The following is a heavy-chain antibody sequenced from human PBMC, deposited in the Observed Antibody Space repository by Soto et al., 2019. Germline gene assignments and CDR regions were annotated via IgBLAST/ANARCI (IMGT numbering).Heavy chain of an antibody. Sequence: QVQLVQSGAEVKKPGSSVKVSCKASGGTFSSYAISWVRQAPGQGLEWMGGIIPIFGTANYAQKFQGRVTITADESTSTAYMELSSLRSEDTAVYYCARDVGAYESVITDQKFDYWGQGTLVTVSS. D-gene: IGHD3-16*01. CDR2: IIPIFGTA. CDR1: GGTFSSYA. CDR3: ARDVGAYESVITDQKFDY. J-gene: IGHJ4*02. V-gene: IGHV1-69*01.